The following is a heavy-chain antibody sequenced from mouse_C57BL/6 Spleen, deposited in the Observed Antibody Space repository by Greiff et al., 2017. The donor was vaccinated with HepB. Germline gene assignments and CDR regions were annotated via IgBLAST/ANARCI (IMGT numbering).Heavy chain of an antibody. CDR1: GYAFSSSW. CDR3: ARDYGSSYPFAY. J-gene: IGHJ3*01. Sequence: QVQLKQSGPELVKPGASVKISCKASGYAFSSSWMNWVKQRPGKGLEWIGRIYPGDGDTNYNGKFKGKATLTADKSSSTAYMQLSSLTSEDAAVYFGARDYGSSYPFAYWGQGTLVTVSA. CDR2: IYPGDGDT. D-gene: IGHD1-1*01. V-gene: IGHV1-82*01.